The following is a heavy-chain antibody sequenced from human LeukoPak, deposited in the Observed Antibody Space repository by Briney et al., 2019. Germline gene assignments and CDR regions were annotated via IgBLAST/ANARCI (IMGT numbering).Heavy chain of an antibody. CDR1: GFTFSSYA. CDR3: ARDEAAIVVVPAAIDNWFDP. D-gene: IGHD2-2*02. Sequence: PGGSLRLSCAASGFTFSSYAMSWVRQAPGKGLEWVANIKQDGSEKYYVDSVKGRFTISRDNAKNSLYLQMNSLRAEDTAVYYCARDEAAIVVVPAAIDNWFDPWGQGTLVTVSS. CDR2: IKQDGSEK. V-gene: IGHV3-7*01. J-gene: IGHJ5*02.